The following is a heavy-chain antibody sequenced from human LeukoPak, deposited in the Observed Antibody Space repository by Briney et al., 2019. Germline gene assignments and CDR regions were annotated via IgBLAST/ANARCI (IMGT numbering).Heavy chain of an antibody. CDR3: AKDGAWLRFDD. D-gene: IGHD5-12*01. J-gene: IGHJ4*02. Sequence: GGSLRLSCAGSAFPFSSHGMNWVRQAPGKGLEWVSGISPGGGPTYYADYVKGRFTISRDDSKSTLYLQMTNLRAEDTAVYYCAKDGAWLRFDDWGQGILVTVSS. CDR2: ISPGGGPT. CDR1: AFPFSSHG. V-gene: IGHV3-23*01.